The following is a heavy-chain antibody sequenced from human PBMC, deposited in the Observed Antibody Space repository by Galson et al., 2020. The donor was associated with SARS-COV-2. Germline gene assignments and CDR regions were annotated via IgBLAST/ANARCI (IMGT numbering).Heavy chain of an antibody. CDR2: IQQYGGEE. V-gene: IGHV3-7*01. D-gene: IGHD3-9*01. CDR1: GFTFTKYW. J-gene: IGHJ2*01. CDR3: ARDLWGRHYDSNTGYYNDGFDL. Sequence: GESLKISCAASGFTFTKYWMAWVRQAPGKGLEWVADIQQYGGEERSVESVKGRFTISRDNAENSLYLQMTSLRAEDTAVYYCARDLWGRHYDSNTGYYNDGFDLWGRGTLVTVSS.